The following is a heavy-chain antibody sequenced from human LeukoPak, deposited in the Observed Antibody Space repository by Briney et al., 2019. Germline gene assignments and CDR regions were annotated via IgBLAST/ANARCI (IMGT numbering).Heavy chain of an antibody. Sequence: SQTLSLTCAISGDSVSSNRAAWHWIRQSPSRGLEWLGRTYYRSKWYYDYAVSVKSRIAINPDTSTNQVCLKLNFVTHEDTAVYFCARGPLSYSFGSYYYYGMDVWGQGTTVTVSS. V-gene: IGHV6-1*01. CDR1: GDSVSSNRAA. CDR2: TYYRSKWYY. J-gene: IGHJ6*02. CDR3: ARGPLSYSFGSYYYYGMDV. D-gene: IGHD5-18*01.